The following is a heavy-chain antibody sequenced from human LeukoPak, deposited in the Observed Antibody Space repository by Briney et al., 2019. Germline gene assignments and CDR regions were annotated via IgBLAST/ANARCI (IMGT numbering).Heavy chain of an antibody. J-gene: IGHJ4*02. D-gene: IGHD6-13*01. Sequence: PSETLSLTCTVSGGSISNYYWSWIRQPAGKGLEWIGRIYTSGSTNYNPSLKSRVSMSVDTSKNQSSLKLTSVTAADTAVYYCARAVSIAAAATIHDYWGQGTLVTVSS. CDR1: GGSISNYY. CDR3: ARAVSIAAAATIHDY. V-gene: IGHV4-4*07. CDR2: IYTSGST.